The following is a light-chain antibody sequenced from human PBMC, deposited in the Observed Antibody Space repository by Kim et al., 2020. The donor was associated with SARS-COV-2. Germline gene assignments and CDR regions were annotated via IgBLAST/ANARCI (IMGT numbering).Light chain of an antibody. J-gene: IGKJ1*01. Sequence: IVLTQSPGTLSLSPGERATLSCRASQSVGSKYLAWYQQKPGQAPRLLIYGASSRATGIPDRFSASGSGTDFTLSISRLEPDDFAVYYCQQYADSRTFGQGTKLEI. CDR2: GAS. V-gene: IGKV3-20*01. CDR3: QQYADSRT. CDR1: QSVGSKY.